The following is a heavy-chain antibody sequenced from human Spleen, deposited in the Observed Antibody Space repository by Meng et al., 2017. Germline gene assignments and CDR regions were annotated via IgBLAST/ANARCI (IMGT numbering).Heavy chain of an antibody. CDR2: IFYSGRP. J-gene: IGHJ4*02. CDR1: SGTIRSHY. CDR3: ASGSGSGWYYFDN. V-gene: IGHV4-59*11. Sequence: QLQLKESGPGLVKPSETLSLICTVSSGTIRSHYWSWIRQPPGKGLEWIGYIFYSGRPNYSPSLKSRVTISIDTSKNQFSLRLSSVTPADTAMYYCASGSGSGWYYFDNWGQGTLVTVSS. D-gene: IGHD6-19*01.